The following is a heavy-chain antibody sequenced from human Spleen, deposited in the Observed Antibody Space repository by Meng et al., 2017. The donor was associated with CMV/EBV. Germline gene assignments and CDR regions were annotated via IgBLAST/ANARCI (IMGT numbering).Heavy chain of an antibody. CDR1: EFTFSSLW. Sequence: GDSLKISWAASEFTFSSLWMTWVRQAPGEGLEWVANMNQDGSQKNYVDSVKGRFTISRDNAKNSLFPQMNSLRAEDTAVYYCARVMLSYYFDYWGQGTLVTV. CDR3: ARVMLSYYFDY. V-gene: IGHV3-7*01. D-gene: IGHD3-10*02. CDR2: MNQDGSQK. J-gene: IGHJ4*02.